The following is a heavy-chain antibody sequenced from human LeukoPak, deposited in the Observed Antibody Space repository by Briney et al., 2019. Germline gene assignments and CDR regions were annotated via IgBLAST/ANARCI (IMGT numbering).Heavy chain of an antibody. Sequence: PGGSLRLSCAASGFTFSIYAMSWVRQAPGKGLVWVSRIRGDGSMTNYADSVKGRFTISRDNAKNTLYLQMNSLRLEDTAVYYCARENLAAAADYWGQGTVVTVSS. CDR3: ARENLAAAADY. CDR1: GFTFSIYA. J-gene: IGHJ4*02. V-gene: IGHV3-74*01. D-gene: IGHD6-25*01. CDR2: IRGDGSMT.